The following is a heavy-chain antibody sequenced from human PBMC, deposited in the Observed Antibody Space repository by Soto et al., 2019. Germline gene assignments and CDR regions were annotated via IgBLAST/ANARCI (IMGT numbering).Heavy chain of an antibody. D-gene: IGHD3-22*01. CDR3: ARGPYYYDSSGYPDAFDI. J-gene: IGHJ3*02. Sequence: GGSLRLSCAASGFTFSSYGMHWVRQAPGKGLEWVAVISYDGSNKYYADSVKGRFTISRDNSKNTLYLQMNSLRDEDTAVYYCARGPYYYDSSGYPDAFDIWGQGTMVTVSS. CDR2: ISYDGSNK. CDR1: GFTFSSYG. V-gene: IGHV3-30*03.